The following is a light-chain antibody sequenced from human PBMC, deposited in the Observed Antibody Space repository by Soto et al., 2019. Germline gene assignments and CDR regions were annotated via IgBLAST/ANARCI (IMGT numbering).Light chain of an antibody. Sequence: SALTQPPSASGSPGQSVTISCTGTSSDVGGYNYVSWYQQHPGKAPKLMIYEVSKRPSGVPDRFSGSKSGNTASLTVSGLQAEDEADYYCSSYAGRNNLGVFGTGTKLTVL. V-gene: IGLV2-8*01. CDR2: EVS. CDR3: SSYAGRNNLGV. CDR1: SSDVGGYNY. J-gene: IGLJ1*01.